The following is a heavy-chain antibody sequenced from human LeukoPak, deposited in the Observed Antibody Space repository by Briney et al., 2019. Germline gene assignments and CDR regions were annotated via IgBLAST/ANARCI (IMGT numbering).Heavy chain of an antibody. V-gene: IGHV3-30-3*01. J-gene: IGHJ4*02. CDR3: ARDLNMIVVGILDY. CDR2: ISYDGSNK. D-gene: IGHD3-22*01. Sequence: AGGSLRLSCAASGFTFSSYNMNWVRQAPGKGLEWVAVISYDGSNKYYADSVKGRFTISRDNSKNTLYLQMNSLRAEDTAVCYCARDLNMIVVGILDYWGQGTLVTVSS. CDR1: GFTFSSYN.